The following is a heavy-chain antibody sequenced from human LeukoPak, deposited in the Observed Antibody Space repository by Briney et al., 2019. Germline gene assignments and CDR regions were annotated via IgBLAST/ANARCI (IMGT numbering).Heavy chain of an antibody. CDR2: IYTSGST. CDR1: GGSISSYY. D-gene: IGHD3-22*01. J-gene: IGHJ4*02. Sequence: SETLSLTCTVSGGSISSYYWSWIRQPAGQGLEWIGRIYTSGSTNYNPSLKSRVTMSVDTSKNQFSLKLSSVTAADTAVYYCARDSTYYYDSSGYYFGYWGQGTLVTVSS. CDR3: ARDSTYYYDSSGYYFGY. V-gene: IGHV4-4*07.